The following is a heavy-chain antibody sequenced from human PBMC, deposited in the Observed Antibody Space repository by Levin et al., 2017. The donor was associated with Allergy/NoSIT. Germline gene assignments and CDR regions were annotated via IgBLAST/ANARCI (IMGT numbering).Heavy chain of an antibody. CDR1: GGTFSSYT. Sequence: ASVKVSCKASGGTFSSYTISWVRQAPGQGLEWMGRIIPILGIANYAQKFQGRVTITADKSTSTAYMELSSLRSEDTAVYYCANSSGYKSGHWYFDLWGRGTLVTVSS. CDR2: IIPILGIA. D-gene: IGHD3-22*01. V-gene: IGHV1-69*02. CDR3: ANSSGYKSGHWYFDL. J-gene: IGHJ2*01.